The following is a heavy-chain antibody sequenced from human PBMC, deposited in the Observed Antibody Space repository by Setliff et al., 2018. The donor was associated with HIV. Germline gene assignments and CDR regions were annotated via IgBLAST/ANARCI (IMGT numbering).Heavy chain of an antibody. CDR1: GGPIRSPNW. V-gene: IGHV4-4*02. CDR3: AREIAPAARLPNVGGPPPPGYYHYMDV. Sequence: PSETLSLTCTVSGGPIRSPNWWSWVRQPPGKGLEWIGRIYASGRTNYNPSLKSRVTLSVDTSKNQFSLKVTSVTAADTAVYYCAREIAPAARLPNVGGPPPPGYYHYMDVWGKGTTVTVSS. CDR2: IYASGRT. J-gene: IGHJ6*03. D-gene: IGHD2-8*01.